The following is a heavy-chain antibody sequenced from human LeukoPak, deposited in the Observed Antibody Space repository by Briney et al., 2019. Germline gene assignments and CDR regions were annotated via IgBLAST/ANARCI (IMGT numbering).Heavy chain of an antibody. CDR2: INPNSGGT. CDR1: GYTFTGYY. Sequence: GASVKVSCKASGYTFTGYYMHWVRQAPGQGLEWMGWINPNSGGTNYAQKFQGRVTMARDTSISTAYMELSRLRSDDTAVYYCAREPSITIFGVADAFDIWGQGTMVTVSS. D-gene: IGHD3-3*01. J-gene: IGHJ3*02. CDR3: AREPSITIFGVADAFDI. V-gene: IGHV1-2*02.